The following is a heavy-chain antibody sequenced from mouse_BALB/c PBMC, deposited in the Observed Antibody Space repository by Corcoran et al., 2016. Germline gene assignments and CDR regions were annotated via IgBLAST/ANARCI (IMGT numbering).Heavy chain of an antibody. CDR1: GYTFTEYT. J-gene: IGHJ1*01. V-gene: IGHV1-18*01. D-gene: IGHD4-1*01. CDR2: INPNNGGT. Sequence: EVQLQQSGPELVKPGASVKISCKTSGYTFTEYTMHWVKQSHGKSLEWLGGINPNNGGTSYNQKFKGKATLTVDKSSSTAYMELRSLTSEDSAGEYGARPLGRDLWYFDVVGAGTTVTVSS. CDR3: ARPLGRDLWYFDV.